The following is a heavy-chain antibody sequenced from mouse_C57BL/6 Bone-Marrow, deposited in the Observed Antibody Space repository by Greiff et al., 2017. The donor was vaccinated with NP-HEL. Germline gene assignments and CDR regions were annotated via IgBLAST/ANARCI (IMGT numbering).Heavy chain of an antibody. D-gene: IGHD2-14*01. CDR3: TSYYYRRFDY. Sequence: VKLQESGPELVKPGASVKISCKASGYAFSSSWMNWVKQRPGKGLEWIGRIYPGDGDTNYNGKFKGKATLTADKSSSTAYMLLSSLTAEDAAVYFCTSYYYRRFDYWGQGTMVTVSA. CDR1: GYAFSSSW. J-gene: IGHJ3*01. CDR2: IYPGDGDT. V-gene: IGHV1-82*01.